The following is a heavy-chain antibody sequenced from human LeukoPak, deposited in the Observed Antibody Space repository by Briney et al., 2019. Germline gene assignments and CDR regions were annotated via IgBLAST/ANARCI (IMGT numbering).Heavy chain of an antibody. CDR3: ARPGSSHAFDI. D-gene: IGHD3-10*01. CDR1: GGSISSNTYY. V-gene: IGHV4-39*02. J-gene: IGHJ3*02. CDR2: IHYSGST. Sequence: PSETLSLTCTVSGGSISSNTYYWAWIRQPPGKGLEWIGSIHYSGSTYYNPSLKSRVTISVDTSKNHFSLKMSSVTATDTAVYYCARPGSSHAFDIWGQGTMVTVSS.